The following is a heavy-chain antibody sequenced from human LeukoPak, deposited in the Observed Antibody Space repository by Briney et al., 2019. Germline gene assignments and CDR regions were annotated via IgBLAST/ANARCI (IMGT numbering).Heavy chain of an antibody. D-gene: IGHD3-22*01. V-gene: IGHV1-69*05. CDR2: IIPIFGTA. CDR3: ARDAYYYDSSGYYTGLPSDY. CDR1: GGTFSSYA. Sequence: ASVKVSCKASGGTFSSYAISWVRQAPGQGLEWMGGIIPIFGTANYAQKFQGRVTITTDESTSTAYMELSSLRSVDTAVYYCARDAYYYDSSGYYTGLPSDYWGQGTLVTVSS. J-gene: IGHJ4*02.